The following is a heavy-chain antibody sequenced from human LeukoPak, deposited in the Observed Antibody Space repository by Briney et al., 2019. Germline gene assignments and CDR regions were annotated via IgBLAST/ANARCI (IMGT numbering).Heavy chain of an antibody. CDR3: AAHGATQLERLDY. CDR2: IYYSGSA. Sequence: PSETLSLTCTVSGGSVSGNNYYWGWIRQPPGKGLEWIGSIYYSGSAWYNPSLKSRVTISVDTSRNQFSLKLNSVTAADTAVYYWAAHGATQLERLDYWGQGTLVTVSS. D-gene: IGHD1-1*01. CDR1: GGSVSGNNYY. J-gene: IGHJ4*02. V-gene: IGHV4-39*01.